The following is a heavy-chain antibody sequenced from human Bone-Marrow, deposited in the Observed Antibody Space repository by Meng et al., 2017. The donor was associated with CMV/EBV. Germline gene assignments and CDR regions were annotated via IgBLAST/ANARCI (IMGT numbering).Heavy chain of an antibody. D-gene: IGHD2-15*01. Sequence: TVSCGSISSGGYYWSWIRQHPGKGLAWIGYIYYSGSTYYTPPLKSRVTISVDTSKNQFSLNLSSVTAADTAVYYCARGSPIVYYFDYWGQGTLVTVSS. CDR2: IYYSGST. V-gene: IGHV4-31*03. J-gene: IGHJ4*02. CDR3: ARGSPIVYYFDY. CDR1: CGSISSGGYY.